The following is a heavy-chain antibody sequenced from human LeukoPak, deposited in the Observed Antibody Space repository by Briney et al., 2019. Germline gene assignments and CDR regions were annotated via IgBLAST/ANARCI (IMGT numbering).Heavy chain of an antibody. CDR1: GFTFSSSA. CDR3: ARGGSGSYFDY. J-gene: IGHJ4*02. CDR2: ISGSGSGSST. Sequence: GGSLRLSCAASGFTFSSSAMSWVRQAPGKGLEWVSTISGSGSGSSTYYADSVKGRFTISRDNSKNTLYLQMNSLRAEDTAVYYCARGGSGSYFDYWGQGTLVTVSS. D-gene: IGHD3-10*01. V-gene: IGHV3-23*01.